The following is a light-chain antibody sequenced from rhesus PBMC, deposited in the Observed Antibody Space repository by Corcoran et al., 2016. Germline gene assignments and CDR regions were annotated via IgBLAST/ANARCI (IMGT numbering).Light chain of an antibody. Sequence: DIQMTQSPSSLSASVGDRVTITCRARQGISDYLSWYQQKPGKAPKRLIFAATSLESGVPSRLSGSGSGTDFTLTISSLQPEDFAAYYCLQGYSTPPSFGQGTKVEIK. CDR1: QGISDY. J-gene: IGKJ2*01. CDR3: LQGYSTPPS. V-gene: IGKV1-36*02. CDR2: AAT.